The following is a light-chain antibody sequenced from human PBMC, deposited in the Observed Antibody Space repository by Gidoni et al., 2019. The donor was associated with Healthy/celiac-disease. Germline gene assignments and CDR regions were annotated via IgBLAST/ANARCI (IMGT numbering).Light chain of an antibody. J-gene: IGKJ1*01. CDR2: GAS. CDR3: QQYGSSQWT. Sequence: ETVLTQSPGTLSLSPGERATLSCRACQSVSSSYLACYQHKPGQAPRLLICGASSRATCIPDRSSGSGSGTDFPLTIRRLEPEDFAVYYRQQYGSSQWTFGQGTKVDIK. V-gene: IGKV3-20*01. CDR1: QSVSSSY.